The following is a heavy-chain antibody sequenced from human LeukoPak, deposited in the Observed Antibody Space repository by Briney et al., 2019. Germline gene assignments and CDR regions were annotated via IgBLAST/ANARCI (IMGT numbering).Heavy chain of an antibody. Sequence: PGGSLRLSCAASGFTFSGSAMHWVRQASGKGLEWVGRIRSKANSYATAYAASVKGRFTISRDDSKNTAYLQMNSLKTEDTAVYYCTRGSGYDHYYYYGMDVWGQGTTVTVSS. CDR1: GFTFSGSA. J-gene: IGHJ6*02. D-gene: IGHD5-12*01. V-gene: IGHV3-73*01. CDR2: IRSKANSYAT. CDR3: TRGSGYDHYYYYGMDV.